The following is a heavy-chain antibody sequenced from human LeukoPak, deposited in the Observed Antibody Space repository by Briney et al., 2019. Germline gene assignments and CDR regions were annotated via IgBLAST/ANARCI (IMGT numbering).Heavy chain of an antibody. J-gene: IGHJ6*03. CDR1: GGSISSSSYY. CDR3: ARAIVVVPAVNYYYYYMDV. D-gene: IGHD2-2*01. V-gene: IGHV4-39*07. CDR2: IYYSGST. Sequence: SETLSLTCTVSGGSISSSSYYWGWIRQPPGKGLEWIGSIYYSGSTYYNPSLKSRVTISVDTSKNQFSLKLSSVTAADTAVYYCARAIVVVPAVNYYYYYMDVWGKGTTVTVSS.